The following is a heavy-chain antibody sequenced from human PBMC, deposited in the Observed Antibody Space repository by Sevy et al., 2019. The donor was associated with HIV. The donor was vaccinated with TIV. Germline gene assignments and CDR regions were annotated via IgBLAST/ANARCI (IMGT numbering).Heavy chain of an antibody. J-gene: IGHJ4*02. CDR1: GFTFSSYA. D-gene: IGHD6-19*01. V-gene: IGHV3-30-3*01. CDR2: ISYDGSNK. Sequence: GGSLRLSCAASGFTFSSYAMHWVRQAPGKGLEWVAVISYDGSNKYYADSVKGRFTISRDNSKNTLYLQMNSLRAEDTAVYYCARGSRIAVAGTARGLYYFDYWGQGTLVTVSS. CDR3: ARGSRIAVAGTARGLYYFDY.